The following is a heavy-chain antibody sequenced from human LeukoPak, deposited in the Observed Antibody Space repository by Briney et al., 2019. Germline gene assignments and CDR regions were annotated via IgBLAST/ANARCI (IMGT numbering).Heavy chain of an antibody. V-gene: IGHV3-7*01. CDR2: IKQDGSEK. Sequence: GGSLRLSCEASKFTFNNYGMNWVRQAPGKGLEWVANIKQDGSEKYYVDSVKGRFTISRDNAKNSLYLQMNSLRAEDTAVYYCARARDYYGSGSYYYYYYYMDVWGKGTTVTISS. J-gene: IGHJ6*03. CDR1: KFTFNNYG. D-gene: IGHD3-10*01. CDR3: ARARDYYGSGSYYYYYYYMDV.